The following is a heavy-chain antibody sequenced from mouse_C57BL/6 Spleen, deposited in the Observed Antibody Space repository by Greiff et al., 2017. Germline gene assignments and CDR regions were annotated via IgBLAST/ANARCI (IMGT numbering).Heavy chain of an antibody. J-gene: IGHJ3*01. CDR2: INPSNGGT. Sequence: QVQLQQPGTELVKPGASVKLSCKASGYTFTSYWMHWVKQRPGQGLEWIGNINPSNGGTNYNEKFKSKATLTVDKSSSTAYMRLSSLTSEDSAVYYCARAGFITTVVEGAWFAYWGQGTLVTVSA. V-gene: IGHV1-53*01. CDR1: GYTFTSYW. D-gene: IGHD1-1*01. CDR3: ARAGFITTVVEGAWFAY.